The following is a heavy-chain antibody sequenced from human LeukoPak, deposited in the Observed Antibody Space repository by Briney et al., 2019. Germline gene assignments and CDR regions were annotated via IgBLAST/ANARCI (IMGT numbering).Heavy chain of an antibody. D-gene: IGHD3-22*01. V-gene: IGHV4-59*01. CDR1: GGSISSYY. CDR3: AREALYYDSSGPYYYYYGMDV. CDR2: IYYSGST. J-gene: IGHJ6*02. Sequence: SETLSLTCTVSGGSISSYYWSWMRQPPGKGLEWIGYIYYSGSTNYNPSLKSRVTISVDTSKNQFSLKLSSVTAADTAVYYCAREALYYDSSGPYYYYYGMDVWGQGTTVTVSS.